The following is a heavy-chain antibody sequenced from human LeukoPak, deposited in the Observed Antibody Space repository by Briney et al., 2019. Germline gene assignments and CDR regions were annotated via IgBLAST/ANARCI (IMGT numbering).Heavy chain of an antibody. V-gene: IGHV5-51*01. CDR1: GYTFGSHW. CDR3: ARQTRDGSGSRGYFFDF. CDR2: IHPGDSDT. J-gene: IGHJ4*02. D-gene: IGHD3-10*01. Sequence: GESLKISCKASGYTFGSHWIGWVRQMPGRGLELMGLIHPGDSDTRYSPSFEGQVTISVDKSSSTAYLQWSSLKASDTAMYYCARQTRDGSGSRGYFFDFWGQGTLVTVSS.